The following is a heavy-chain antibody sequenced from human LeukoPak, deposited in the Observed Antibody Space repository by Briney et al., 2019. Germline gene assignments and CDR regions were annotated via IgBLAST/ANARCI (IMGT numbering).Heavy chain of an antibody. CDR1: GGSISSYY. CDR3: ARDLDLIAAAGRYFDL. D-gene: IGHD6-13*01. V-gene: IGHV4-4*07. Sequence: SETLSLTCTVSGGSISSYYWSWIRQPAGKGLEWIGRIYTSGSTNYNPSLKSRVTMSVDTSKNQFSLKLSSVTAADTAVYYCARDLDLIAAAGRYFDLWGRGTLVTVSS. J-gene: IGHJ2*01. CDR2: IYTSGST.